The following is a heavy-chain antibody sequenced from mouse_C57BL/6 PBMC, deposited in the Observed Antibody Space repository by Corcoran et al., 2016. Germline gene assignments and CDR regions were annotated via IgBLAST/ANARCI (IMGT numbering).Heavy chain of an antibody. CDR3: ARDDGYYPYAMDY. J-gene: IGHJ4*01. Sequence: QIQLVQSGPELKKPGETVKISCKASGYTFTTYGMSWVKQAPGMGLKWMGGINTYSGVPTYADDFKGRFAFSLETSASTAYLQINNLKNEDTATYFCARDDGYYPYAMDYWGQGTSVTVSS. CDR1: GYTFTTYG. D-gene: IGHD2-3*01. V-gene: IGHV9-3*01. CDR2: INTYSGVP.